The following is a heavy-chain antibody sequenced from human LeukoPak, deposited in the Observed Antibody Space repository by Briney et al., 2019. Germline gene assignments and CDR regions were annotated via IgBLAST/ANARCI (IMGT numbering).Heavy chain of an antibody. D-gene: IGHD3-9*01. Sequence: GGSLRLSCAASGFFFSSSGLHWVRQPPGKGLEWVAIISYDGSNRYYADYVKGRLAISRDNSKNTLYLQMNSLRAEDTAVYYCAKAGHYDILSDYYLSGMDVWGQGTTVTVSS. J-gene: IGHJ6*02. V-gene: IGHV3-30*18. CDR1: GFFFSSSG. CDR2: ISYDGSNR. CDR3: AKAGHYDILSDYYLSGMDV.